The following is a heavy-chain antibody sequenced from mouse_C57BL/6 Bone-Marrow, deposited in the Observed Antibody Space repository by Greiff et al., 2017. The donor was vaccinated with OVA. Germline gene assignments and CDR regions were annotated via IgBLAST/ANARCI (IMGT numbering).Heavy chain of an antibody. V-gene: IGHV1-59*01. Sequence: QVQLQQPGAELVRPGTSVKLSCKASGYTFTSYWMHWVKQRPGQGLEWIGVIDPSDSYTNYNQKFKGKATLTVDTSSSTAYMQLSSLTSEDSAVYYCASGGWYYDFFAYWGQGTLVTVSA. CDR2: IDPSDSYT. CDR1: GYTFTSYW. J-gene: IGHJ3*01. CDR3: ASGGWYYDFFAY. D-gene: IGHD1-1*01.